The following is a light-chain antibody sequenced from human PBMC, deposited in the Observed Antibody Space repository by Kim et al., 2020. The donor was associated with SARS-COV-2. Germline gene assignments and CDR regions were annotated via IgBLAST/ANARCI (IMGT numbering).Light chain of an antibody. V-gene: IGLV3-1*01. CDR3: QAWDSSTFWV. J-gene: IGLJ3*02. CDR1: KLGGQY. CDR2: QDS. Sequence: SYELTQPPSVSVSPGQTASITCSGDKLGGQYACWYQQKPGQSPVLVIYQDSKRPSGIPERFSGSNSGNTATLTISGTQAMDEADYSCQAWDSSTFWVFGGGTQLTVL.